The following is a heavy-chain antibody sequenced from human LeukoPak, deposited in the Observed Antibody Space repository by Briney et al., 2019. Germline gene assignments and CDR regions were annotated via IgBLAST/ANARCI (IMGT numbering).Heavy chain of an antibody. D-gene: IGHD2-21*02. J-gene: IGHJ4*02. V-gene: IGHV4-59*01. Sequence: SETLSLTCTVSGGSISSYYWSWIRQPPGKGLEWIGYIYYSGSTNYNPSLKSRVTISVDTSKNQFSLKLSSVTAADTAVYYCAGIRAYCGGDCYRGGYWGQGTLVTVSS. CDR2: IYYSGST. CDR3: AGIRAYCGGDCYRGGY. CDR1: GGSISSYY.